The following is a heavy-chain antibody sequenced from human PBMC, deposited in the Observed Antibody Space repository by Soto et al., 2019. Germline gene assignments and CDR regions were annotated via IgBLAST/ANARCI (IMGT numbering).Heavy chain of an antibody. CDR3: AREYVAARPYYFDY. J-gene: IGHJ4*02. D-gene: IGHD6-6*01. CDR1: GGTFSSYA. V-gene: IGHV1-69*13. Sequence: ASVKVSCKASGGTFSSYAISWVRQAPGQGLEWMGGIIPIFGTANYAQKFQGRVTITADESTSTAYMELSSLRSEDTAVYYCAREYVAARPYYFDYWGQGTLVTVSS. CDR2: IIPIFGTA.